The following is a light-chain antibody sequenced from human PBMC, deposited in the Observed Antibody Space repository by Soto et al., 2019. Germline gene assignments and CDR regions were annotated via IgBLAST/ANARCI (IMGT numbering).Light chain of an antibody. J-gene: IGKJ5*01. V-gene: IGKV3-20*01. Sequence: EIVLTQSPGTLSLSPGEGATLSCRASQSVSNNYLAWYQQKPGQAPRLLIYDTSSRATGVPDRYSASGSGTDFTLTISRLEPEDFAVFFCQQYGTSEIIFGQGTRLEIK. CDR3: QQYGTSEII. CDR1: QSVSNNY. CDR2: DTS.